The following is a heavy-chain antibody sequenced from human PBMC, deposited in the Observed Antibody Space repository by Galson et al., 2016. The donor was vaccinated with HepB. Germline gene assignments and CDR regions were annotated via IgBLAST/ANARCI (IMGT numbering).Heavy chain of an antibody. CDR1: GFTFSIYS. CDR3: AKYHSVNYPHFDY. D-gene: IGHD4-11*01. J-gene: IGHJ4*02. V-gene: IGHV3-48*01. CDR2: ISSSTNTI. Sequence: SLRLSCAASGFTFSIYSVNWVRQAPGKGLEWVSYISSSTNTIYYADSVKGRFTISRDNAKNSLYLQMNSLRAEDTAVYYCAKYHSVNYPHFDYWGQGTLVTVSS.